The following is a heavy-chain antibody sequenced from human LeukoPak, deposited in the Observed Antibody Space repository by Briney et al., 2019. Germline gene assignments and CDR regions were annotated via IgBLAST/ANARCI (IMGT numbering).Heavy chain of an antibody. CDR2: IYYSGST. V-gene: IGHV4-59*12. Sequence: PSETLSLTCTVSGGSIRGYYWSWIRQPPGKGLEWIGYIYYSGSTNYNPSLKSRVAISVDTSKNQFSLKLSSVTAADTAVYYCARDSTGYCSSTSCYARGQYYYYYMDVWGKGTTVTVSS. CDR3: ARDSTGYCSSTSCYARGQYYYYYMDV. J-gene: IGHJ6*03. CDR1: GGSIRGYY. D-gene: IGHD2-2*01.